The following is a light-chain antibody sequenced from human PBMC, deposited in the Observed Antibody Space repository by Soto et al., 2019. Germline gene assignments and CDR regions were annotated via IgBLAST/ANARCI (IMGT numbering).Light chain of an antibody. Sequence: DIVMTQSPLSLPVTPGEPASISCRSSQSLLHSNGYNYLDWYLQKPGQSPQLLIYLGSNRASGVPERFRRSGSGTDFTLKISRVEAEDVGVYYCMQALQTPRYTFGQGTKLEIK. CDR2: LGS. J-gene: IGKJ2*01. CDR3: MQALQTPRYT. V-gene: IGKV2-28*01. CDR1: QSLLHSNGYNY.